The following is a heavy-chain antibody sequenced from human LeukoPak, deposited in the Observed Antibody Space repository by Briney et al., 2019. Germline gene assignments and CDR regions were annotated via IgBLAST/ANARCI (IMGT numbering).Heavy chain of an antibody. D-gene: IGHD6-19*01. CDR2: INHSGSN. Sequence: SETLSLPCAVYGGSFSGYYWSWIRQPPGKGLEWIGEINHSGSNNYNPSLKSRVTISVDTSKNQFSLKLSSVTAADTAVYYCARVEGALIAVASLYYFDYWGQGTLVTVSS. CDR1: GGSFSGYY. J-gene: IGHJ4*02. V-gene: IGHV4-34*01. CDR3: ARVEGALIAVASLYYFDY.